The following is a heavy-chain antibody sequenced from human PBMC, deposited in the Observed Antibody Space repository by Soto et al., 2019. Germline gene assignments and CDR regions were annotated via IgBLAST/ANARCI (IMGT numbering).Heavy chain of an antibody. D-gene: IGHD1-26*01. CDR2: INPNSGGT. V-gene: IGHV1-2*04. J-gene: IGHJ5*02. CDR3: ARDQGEGELRFDP. Sequence: QVQLVQSGAEVKKPGASVKVSCKASGYTFTGYYMHWVRQAPGQGLEWMGWINPNSGGTNYAQKFQGWVTMTRNTSISTAYMELSRLRSDDTAVYYCARDQGEGELRFDPWGQGTLVTVSS. CDR1: GYTFTGYY.